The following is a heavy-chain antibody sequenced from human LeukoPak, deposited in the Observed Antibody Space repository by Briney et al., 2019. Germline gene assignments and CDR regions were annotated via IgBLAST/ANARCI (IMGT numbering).Heavy chain of an antibody. V-gene: IGHV3-11*04. CDR3: ATEYNSSSYAFDI. Sequence: GGALRLSCAASGFTFSDIYMSWIRQAPGKGLEWVSYISSSGSTMYYADSVEGRFTISRDNAKNSLYLQMNSLRAEDTAVYYCATEYNSSSYAFDIWGQGTMVTVSS. J-gene: IGHJ3*02. CDR2: ISSSGSTM. CDR1: GFTFSDIY. D-gene: IGHD6-6*01.